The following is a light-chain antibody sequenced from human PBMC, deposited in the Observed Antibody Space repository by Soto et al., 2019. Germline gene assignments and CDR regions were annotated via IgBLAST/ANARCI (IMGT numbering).Light chain of an antibody. Sequence: ETVLTQSPATLSLSPGERATLSCRASQSVGTYLAWYQRKPGQAPRLLIYDASNRATGIPARFTGSGSGTDFTLTISRLEPEDFAVYYCQQRSDWPLTFGGGTKVEIK. CDR1: QSVGTY. V-gene: IGKV3-11*01. CDR3: QQRSDWPLT. J-gene: IGKJ4*01. CDR2: DAS.